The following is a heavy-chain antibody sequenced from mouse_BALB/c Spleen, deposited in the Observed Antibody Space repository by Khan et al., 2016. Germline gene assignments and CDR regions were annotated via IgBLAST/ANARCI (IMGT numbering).Heavy chain of an antibody. CDR2: ISYSGTT. V-gene: IGHV3-2*02. Sequence: EVQLQESGPGLVKPSQSLSLTCTVTGYSITSDYAWNWIRQFPGHKLEWMGYISYSGTTTYNPSLKSRISITRDTSKNQFFLQLNSVTTEDTATYYCARWLDAMDYWGQGTSVTVSS. J-gene: IGHJ4*01. CDR1: GYSITSDYA. D-gene: IGHD2-2*01. CDR3: ARWLDAMDY.